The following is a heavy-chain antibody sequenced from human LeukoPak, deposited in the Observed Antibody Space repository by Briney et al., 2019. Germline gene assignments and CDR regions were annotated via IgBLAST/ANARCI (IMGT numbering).Heavy chain of an antibody. Sequence: ASVKVSCKASGYTFTSYGISWVRQAPGQGLEWMGWISAYNGNTNYAQKLQGRVTMTTDTSTSTAYMELRSLRSDDTAVYYCARGGVWFGELLGHYFDYWGQGTLVTASS. D-gene: IGHD3-10*01. CDR1: GYTFTSYG. V-gene: IGHV1-18*01. J-gene: IGHJ4*02. CDR2: ISAYNGNT. CDR3: ARGGVWFGELLGHYFDY.